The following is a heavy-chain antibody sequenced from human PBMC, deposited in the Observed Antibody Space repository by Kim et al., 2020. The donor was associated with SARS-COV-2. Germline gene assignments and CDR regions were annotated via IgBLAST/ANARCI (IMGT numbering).Heavy chain of an antibody. CDR1: GYRLSDMS. Sequence: ASVKVSCKVSGYRLSDMSIHWVRLGPGKGLEWMGGFDAEHGERLHAKTFQGRVIMTEDTSTGTAYMELSSLRSDDTAILFCATTGSACDPSSRCDPFDIW. CDR2: FDAEHGER. J-gene: IGHJ3*02. V-gene: IGHV1-24*01. CDR3: ATTGSACDPSSRCDPFDI. D-gene: IGHD6-19*01.